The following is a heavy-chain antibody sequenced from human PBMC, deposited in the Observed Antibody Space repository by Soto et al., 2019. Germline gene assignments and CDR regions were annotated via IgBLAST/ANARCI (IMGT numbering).Heavy chain of an antibody. CDR1: GGSISSYY. Sequence: QVQLQESGPGLVKPSETLSLTCIVSGGSISSYYWSWIRQPPGKGLEWIGYIYYESTNYNPSLKSRVLRSVYTSRNHFSLRRSSVTAASTAVYYCARAYYDTSGYSLDPWGQGTLVTVSS. CDR3: ARAYYDTSGYSLDP. V-gene: IGHV4-59*01. J-gene: IGHJ5*02. D-gene: IGHD3-22*01. CDR2: IYYEST.